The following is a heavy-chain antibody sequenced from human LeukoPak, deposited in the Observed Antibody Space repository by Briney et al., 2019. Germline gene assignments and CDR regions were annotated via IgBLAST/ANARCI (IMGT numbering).Heavy chain of an antibody. CDR1: GGTFSSHA. V-gene: IGHV1-69*13. CDR2: IIPLFGTA. CDR3: AGMLRLGDAKFFDY. D-gene: IGHD2-21*02. Sequence: ASVKVSCKASGGTFSSHAITWVRQAPGQGLEWMGGIIPLFGTANYAQKFQGRVTITADEYTNTAYMELSSLRSDDTAVYFCAGMLRLGDAKFFDYWGQGTLVTVSS. J-gene: IGHJ4*02.